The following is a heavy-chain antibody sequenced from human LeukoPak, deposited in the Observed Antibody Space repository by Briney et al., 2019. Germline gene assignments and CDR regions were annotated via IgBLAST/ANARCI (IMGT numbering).Heavy chain of an antibody. CDR3: ARDSRAIAAAENWFDP. Sequence: PGGSLRLSCAASGFTFSSYAMHWVRQAPGKGLEWVAVISYDGSNKYYADSVKGRFTISRDNSKNTLYLQMNSLRAEDTAVYYCARDSRAIAAAENWFDPWGQGTLVTVSS. D-gene: IGHD6-13*01. V-gene: IGHV3-30*04. CDR2: ISYDGSNK. CDR1: GFTFSSYA. J-gene: IGHJ5*02.